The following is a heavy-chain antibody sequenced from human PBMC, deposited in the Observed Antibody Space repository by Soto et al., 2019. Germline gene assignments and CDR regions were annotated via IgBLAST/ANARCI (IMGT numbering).Heavy chain of an antibody. D-gene: IGHD3-16*01. CDR3: ASSGQGRGSYYYYGMDV. CDR1: GGTFSSYA. J-gene: IGHJ6*02. CDR2: IIPIFGTA. Sequence: SVKVSCKASGGTFSSYAISWVRQAPGQGLEWMGGIIPIFGTANYAQKFQGRVTITADESTSTAYMELSSLRSEDTAVYYCASSGQGRGSYYYYGMDVWGQGTTVTVS. V-gene: IGHV1-69*13.